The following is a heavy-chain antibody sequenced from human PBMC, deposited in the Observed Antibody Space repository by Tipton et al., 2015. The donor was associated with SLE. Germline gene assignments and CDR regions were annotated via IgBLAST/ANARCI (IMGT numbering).Heavy chain of an antibody. V-gene: IGHV3-23*01. J-gene: IGHJ3*02. D-gene: IGHD6-13*01. CDR1: GFTFSIYW. CDR2: ISGSGSGGNT. Sequence: SLRLSCAASGFTFSIYWMHWVRQAPGKGLEWVSTISGSGSGGNTFYADSVKGRFTISRDNSKDTLYLQVNTLRAEDTAVYYCAKDWGYSSNWHYAFDIWGQGTRVTVSS. CDR3: AKDWGYSSNWHYAFDI.